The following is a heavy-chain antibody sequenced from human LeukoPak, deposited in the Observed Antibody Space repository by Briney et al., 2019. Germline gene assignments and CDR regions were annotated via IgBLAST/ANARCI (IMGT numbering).Heavy chain of an antibody. CDR1: GFPFTGYW. CDR3: ASHGNWRFDH. D-gene: IGHD1-20*01. J-gene: IGHJ4*02. CDR2: IKEDGTQT. Sequence: PGGSLRLPCAASGFPFTGYWMTWVRQAPGKGLEWVANIKEDGTQTHYVDSVKGRFTISRDNAQNSLYLQMNSLRAEDTAVYYCASHGNWRFDHWGQGTLVTVSS. V-gene: IGHV3-7*01.